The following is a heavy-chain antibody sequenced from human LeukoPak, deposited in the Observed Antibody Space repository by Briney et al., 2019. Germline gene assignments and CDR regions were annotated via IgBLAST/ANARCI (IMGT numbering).Heavy chain of an antibody. J-gene: IGHJ3*02. CDR3: ARVAGYCGGDCSLDAFDI. CDR2: ISYDGSNK. D-gene: IGHD2-21*02. CDR1: GFTFSSYA. Sequence: GRSLRLSCAASGFTFSSYAMHWVRQAPGKGLEWVAVISYDGSNKYYADSVKGRFTISRDNSKNTLYLQMNSLRAEDTAVYYCARVAGYCGGDCSLDAFDIWGQGTMVTVSS. V-gene: IGHV3-30-3*01.